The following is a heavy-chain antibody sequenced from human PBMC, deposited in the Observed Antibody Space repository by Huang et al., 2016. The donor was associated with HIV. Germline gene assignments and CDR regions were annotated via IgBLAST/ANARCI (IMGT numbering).Heavy chain of an antibody. D-gene: IGHD3-3*01. CDR1: GGSFTGNY. J-gene: IGHJ6*02. CDR3: ARQWTILEWLLGLDV. V-gene: IGHV4-34*02. CDR2: VNDSGAT. Sequence: QMQLQQRGAGLLKPSETLSLTCGVSGGSFTGNYLTWIRQAPGKGLEGIGEVNDSGATNYNPSINGRVTISLDKSNSELSLNLRSVTAADTAVYYCARQWTILEWLLGLDVWGQGTTVIVSS.